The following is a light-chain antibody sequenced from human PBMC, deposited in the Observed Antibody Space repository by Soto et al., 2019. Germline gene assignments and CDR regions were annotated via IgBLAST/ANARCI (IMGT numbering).Light chain of an antibody. CDR2: AAS. Sequence: DIQMTQSPSSLSASVGDRVTITCRAGQYIGRYLNWYQQKPGKAPKLLIYAASSLHSGVPSRFSGSGSGTDFTLTISSLQPEDFAPYSCQQTYRTPLTFVGGTKVEIK. J-gene: IGKJ4*01. V-gene: IGKV1-39*01. CDR1: QYIGRY. CDR3: QQTYRTPLT.